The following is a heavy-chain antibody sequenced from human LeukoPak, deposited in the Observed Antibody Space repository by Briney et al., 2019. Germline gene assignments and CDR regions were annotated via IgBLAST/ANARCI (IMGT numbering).Heavy chain of an antibody. D-gene: IGHD1-1*01. CDR3: ARGSTTGTGAY. CDR2: ISAYNGNT. Sequence: GASVKVSCKASGYTFTSYGISWVRQAPGQGLEWMGWISAYNGNTNYARKLQGRVTISTDTSTSTAYRELRSLRSDDTAVYYCARGSTTGTGAYWGKGTLVTVSS. J-gene: IGHJ4*02. V-gene: IGHV1-18*01. CDR1: GYTFTSYG.